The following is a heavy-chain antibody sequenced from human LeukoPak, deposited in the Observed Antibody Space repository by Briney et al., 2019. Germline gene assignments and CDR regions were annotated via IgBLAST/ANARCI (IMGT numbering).Heavy chain of an antibody. CDR2: IYTSGST. V-gene: IGHV4-4*07. D-gene: IGHD6-19*01. CDR3: ASDLTYSSGWYYYYYYYMDV. CDR1: GGSISSYY. J-gene: IGHJ6*03. Sequence: SETLSLTCTVSGGSISSYYWSWIRQPAGKGLEWIGRIYTSGSTNYNPSLKSRVTMSVDTSKNQFCLKLSSVNAADTAVYYCASDLTYSSGWYYYYYYYMDVWGKGTTVTVSS.